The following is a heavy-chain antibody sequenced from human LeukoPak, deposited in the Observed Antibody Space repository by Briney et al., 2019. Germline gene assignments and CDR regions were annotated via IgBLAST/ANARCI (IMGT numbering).Heavy chain of an antibody. J-gene: IGHJ5*02. D-gene: IGHD3-16*01. V-gene: IGHV2-70*11. Sequence: QTLSLTCTFSGFSLSTSGMCVSWLRQPPGKALEWLARIDWDDDKYYSTSLKTRLTISKDTSKNQVVLTMTNMDPVDTATYYCAAGGTNWFDPWGQGTLVTVSS. CDR1: GFSLSTSGMC. CDR3: AAGGTNWFDP. CDR2: IDWDDDK.